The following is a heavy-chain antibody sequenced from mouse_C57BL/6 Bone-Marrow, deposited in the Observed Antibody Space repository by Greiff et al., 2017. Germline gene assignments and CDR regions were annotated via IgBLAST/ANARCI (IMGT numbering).Heavy chain of an antibody. D-gene: IGHD2-5*01. V-gene: IGHV1-15*01. Sequence: QVQLQQSGAELVRPGASVTLSCKASGYTFTDYEMHWVQQTPVHGLEWIGAIDPETGGTAYNQKFKGKAILTADKSSSTAYMELRSLTSEDSAVYYCTRSRSNSYYFDDWGQGTTLTVSS. J-gene: IGHJ2*01. CDR2: IDPETGGT. CDR3: TRSRSNSYYFDD. CDR1: GYTFTDYE.